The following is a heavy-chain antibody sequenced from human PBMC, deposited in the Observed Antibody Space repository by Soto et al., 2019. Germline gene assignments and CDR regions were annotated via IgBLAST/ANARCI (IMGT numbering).Heavy chain of an antibody. CDR1: GFTSSSYW. CDR3: ARDTYYYDSSDHFSADAFDI. J-gene: IGHJ3*02. Sequence: EVQLVESGGGLVQPGGSLRLSCAASGFTSSSYWIHWVRQAPGKGLVWVSRISNDGSSTNYADSVKGRFTISRDNAKKTVYQQMNSLRAEDTAVYYCARDTYYYDSSDHFSADAFDIWGQGTMVTVSS. V-gene: IGHV3-74*01. D-gene: IGHD3-22*01. CDR2: ISNDGSST.